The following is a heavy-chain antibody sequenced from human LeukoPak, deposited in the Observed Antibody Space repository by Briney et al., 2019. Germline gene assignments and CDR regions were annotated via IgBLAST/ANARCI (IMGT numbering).Heavy chain of an antibody. CDR1: GGSFTSYG. Sequence: ASVKVSCKASGGSFTSYGISWVRQAPGQGLEWMGKIIPIYGRANYGQKFQGRVTITADELTTTSYMELSSLTAEDMAVYYCAAGGAYESRDDYWGQGTLVTVSS. J-gene: IGHJ4*02. V-gene: IGHV1-69*13. D-gene: IGHD3-3*01. CDR3: AAGGAYESRDDY. CDR2: IIPIYGRA.